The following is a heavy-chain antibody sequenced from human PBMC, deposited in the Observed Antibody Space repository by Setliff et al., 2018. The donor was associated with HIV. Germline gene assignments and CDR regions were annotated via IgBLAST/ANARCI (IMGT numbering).Heavy chain of an antibody. CDR1: GYVFTNYW. CDR3: ARHFGISYRSPFDP. CDR2: ISPDDSDT. J-gene: IGHJ5*02. V-gene: IGHV5-51*01. Sequence: GESLKISCKSSGYVFTNYWIGWVRQMPGKGLEWMGIISPDDSDTRYSPSFQGQVTISVDKSTSTAYLKWSSLKAADSAIYYCARHFGISYRSPFDPWGQGTLITVS. D-gene: IGHD3-3*01.